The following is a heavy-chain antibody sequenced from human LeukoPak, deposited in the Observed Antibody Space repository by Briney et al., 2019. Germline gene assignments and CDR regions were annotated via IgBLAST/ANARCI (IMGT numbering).Heavy chain of an antibody. V-gene: IGHV5-10-1*01. D-gene: IGHD6-13*01. CDR3: ARRVRYGSSWDFDY. CDR2: IDPSDSYI. CDR1: GYSSTSYC. J-gene: IGHJ4*02. Sequence: GESLKISCKGSGYSSTSYCISWVRQMPGKGLEWMGRIDPSDSYIKYSPSFQGHVTISADKSTSTAYLQWSSLKASDTAMYYCARRVRYGSSWDFDYWGQGTLVTVSS.